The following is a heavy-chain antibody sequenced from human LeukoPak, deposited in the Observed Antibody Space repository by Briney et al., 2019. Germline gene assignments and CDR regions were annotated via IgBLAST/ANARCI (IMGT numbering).Heavy chain of an antibody. Sequence: GGSLRLSCAASGFTFNTYWMTWVRQAPGEGLEWVANINQDGTKKHYVDSVEGRFTISRDNARNSLYLQMNSQRAEDTAVYYCARDLSNKILTTYYDVFDVWGQGSMVTVS. CDR1: GFTFNTYW. J-gene: IGHJ3*01. D-gene: IGHD3-9*01. V-gene: IGHV3-7*03. CDR2: INQDGTKK. CDR3: ARDLSNKILTTYYDVFDV.